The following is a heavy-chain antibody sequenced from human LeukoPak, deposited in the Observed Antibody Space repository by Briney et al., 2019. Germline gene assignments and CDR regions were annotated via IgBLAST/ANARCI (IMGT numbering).Heavy chain of an antibody. Sequence: GGSLRLSGAASGFTFSNYAMTWVRQAPGKGLEWVSRISGSGENTYYADSVKGRFTISRDNSKNTLYLQMHSLRAEDTALYYCAKFREQWLVHDAFDIWGQGTMVTVSS. J-gene: IGHJ3*02. CDR1: GFTFSNYA. V-gene: IGHV3-23*01. CDR3: AKFREQWLVHDAFDI. CDR2: ISGSGENT. D-gene: IGHD6-19*01.